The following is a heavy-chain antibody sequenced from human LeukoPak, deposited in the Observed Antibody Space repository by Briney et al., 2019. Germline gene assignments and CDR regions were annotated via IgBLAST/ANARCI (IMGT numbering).Heavy chain of an antibody. V-gene: IGHV4-59*01. CDR1: GGSINSYY. D-gene: IGHD3-16*01. CDR3: ARSPGGSYYYYYMDV. J-gene: IGHJ6*03. Sequence: SETLSLTCTVSGGSINSYYWSWIRQPPGKGLEWIGYIYYSGSTNYNPSLKSRVTISVDTSKNQFSLKLSSVTAADTAVYYCARSPGGSYYYYYMDVWGKGTTVTVSS. CDR2: IYYSGST.